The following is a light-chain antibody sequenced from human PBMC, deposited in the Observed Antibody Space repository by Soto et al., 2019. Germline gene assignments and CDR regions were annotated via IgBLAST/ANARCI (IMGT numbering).Light chain of an antibody. Sequence: EIVLTQSPGTLSLSPGERATLSCRASQSVSSSYLAWYQQKPGQAPRLLIYGASVRATGIPDRFSGSGSGTDSTLTISRLEPEDFAVYYCQQYGSSATFGGGTRVEIK. V-gene: IGKV3-20*01. J-gene: IGKJ4*01. CDR3: QQYGSSAT. CDR2: GAS. CDR1: QSVSSSY.